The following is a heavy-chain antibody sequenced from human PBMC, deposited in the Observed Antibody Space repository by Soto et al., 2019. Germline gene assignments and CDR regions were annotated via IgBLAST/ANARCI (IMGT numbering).Heavy chain of an antibody. Sequence: SETLSLTCAVSGGSISSGGYSWSWIRQPPGKGLEWIGYIYHSGSTYYNPSLKSRVTISVDRSKNQFSLKLSSVTAADTAVYYCARVRAPVGASTRGYFDSWGQGILVTVSS. J-gene: IGHJ4*02. CDR1: GGSISSGGYS. D-gene: IGHD1-26*01. CDR2: IYHSGST. V-gene: IGHV4-30-2*01. CDR3: ARVRAPVGASTRGYFDS.